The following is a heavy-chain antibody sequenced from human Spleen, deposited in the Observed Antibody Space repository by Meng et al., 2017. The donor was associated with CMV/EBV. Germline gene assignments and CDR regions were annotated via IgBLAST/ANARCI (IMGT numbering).Heavy chain of an antibody. CDR2: ISSGGSII. D-gene: IGHD3-16*01. CDR1: RFTFSDYY. Sequence: CTPSRFTFSDYYMSWIRQAPGKGLEWIAYISSGGSIIHYADSVKGRFTISRDNAKSSVYLQMNSLRAEDTAVYYCANNGGLAGRLLFYWGQGTLVTVSS. J-gene: IGHJ4*02. CDR3: ANNGGLAGRLLFY. V-gene: IGHV3-11*04.